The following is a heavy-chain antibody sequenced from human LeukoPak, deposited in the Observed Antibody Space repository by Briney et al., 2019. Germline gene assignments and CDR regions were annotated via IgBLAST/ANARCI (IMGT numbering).Heavy chain of an antibody. CDR2: IYYSGST. D-gene: IGHD3-22*01. Sequence: SETLSLTCTVSGGSISSSTYYWGWIRQPPGKGLEWIGSIYYSGSTYYSPSLKSQVTISVDTSRNQFSLKLSSVTAADTAVYHCARIGAYYYDSSGYYYYYYYMDVWGKGTTVTVSS. CDR3: ARIGAYYYDSSGYYYYYYYMDV. V-gene: IGHV4-39*07. J-gene: IGHJ6*03. CDR1: GGSISSSTYY.